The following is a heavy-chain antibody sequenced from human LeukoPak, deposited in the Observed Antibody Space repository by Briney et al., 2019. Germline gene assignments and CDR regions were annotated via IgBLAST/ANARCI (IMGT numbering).Heavy chain of an antibody. V-gene: IGHV1-18*01. J-gene: IGHJ3*02. CDR1: GYTFTSYG. CDR2: ISAYNGNT. D-gene: IGHD5-18*01. CDR3: ARVRYSGDAFDI. Sequence: ASVKVSCKASGYTFTSYGISWVRQAPGQGPEWMGWISAYNGNTNYAQKLQGRVTMTTDTSTSTAYMELRSLRSDDTAVYYCARVRYSGDAFDIWGQGTMVTVSS.